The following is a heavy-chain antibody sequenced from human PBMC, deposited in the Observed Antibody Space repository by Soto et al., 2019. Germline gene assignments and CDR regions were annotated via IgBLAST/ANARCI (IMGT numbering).Heavy chain of an antibody. D-gene: IGHD3-3*01. Sequence: GGSLRLSCAASGFTFSSYSMNWVRQAPGKGLEWVSYISSSSTIYYADSVKGRFTISRDNAKNSLYLQMNSLRAEDTAVYYCARDSGKFDYTFPYYYYMDVWGKGTTVTVSS. CDR2: ISSSSTI. V-gene: IGHV3-48*01. J-gene: IGHJ6*03. CDR3: ARDSGKFDYTFPYYYYMDV. CDR1: GFTFSSYS.